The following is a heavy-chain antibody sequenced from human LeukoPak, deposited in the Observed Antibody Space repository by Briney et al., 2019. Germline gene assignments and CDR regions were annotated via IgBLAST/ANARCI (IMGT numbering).Heavy chain of an antibody. J-gene: IGHJ4*02. V-gene: IGHV4-59*08. Sequence: PSETLSLTCTVSGVSISSYYWSWIRQPPGKGLEWIGYIYYSGSTNYNPSLKSRVTISVDTSKNQFSLKLSSVTAADTAVYYCARHPARYSYGSNFDYWGQGTLVTVSS. CDR3: ARHPARYSYGSNFDY. CDR2: IYYSGST. CDR1: GVSISSYY. D-gene: IGHD5-18*01.